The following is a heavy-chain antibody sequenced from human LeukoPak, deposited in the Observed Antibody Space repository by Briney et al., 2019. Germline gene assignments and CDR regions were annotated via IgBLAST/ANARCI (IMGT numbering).Heavy chain of an antibody. J-gene: IGHJ4*02. D-gene: IGHD2-15*01. CDR2: IIPIFGTA. CDR3: ARTKSPYCSGGSCYYFDY. CDR1: GYTFTSYG. Sequence: VASVKVSCKASGYTFTSYGISCVRQAPGQGLEWMGGIIPIFGTANYAQKFQGRVTITADKSTSTAYMELSSLRSEDTAVYYCARTKSPYCSGGSCYYFDYWGQGTLVTVSS. V-gene: IGHV1-69*06.